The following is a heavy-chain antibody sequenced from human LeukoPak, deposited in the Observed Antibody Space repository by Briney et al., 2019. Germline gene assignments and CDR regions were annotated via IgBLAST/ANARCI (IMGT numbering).Heavy chain of an antibody. V-gene: IGHV4-59*12. CDR2: IYYSGST. Sequence: SETLSLTCTVSGGSISSYYWSWIRQPPGKGLEWIGYIYYSGSTNYNPSLKSRATISVDTSKNQFSLKLSSVTAADTAVYYCARDRGSSWLDYWGQGTLVTVSS. D-gene: IGHD6-13*01. CDR1: GGSISSYY. CDR3: ARDRGSSWLDY. J-gene: IGHJ4*02.